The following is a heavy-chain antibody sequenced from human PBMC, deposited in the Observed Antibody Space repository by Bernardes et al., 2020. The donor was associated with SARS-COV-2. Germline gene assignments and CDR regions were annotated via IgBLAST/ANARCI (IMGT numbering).Heavy chain of an antibody. Sequence: SLSPSCAPSGFTFPSFGMHWVRQAPGPVLGWVAFIAYDDRHKYYEDSVKGRFTISRDNSKNTLYLQMNSLRAEDTALYYCATLNLGNFDYWGQGTLVTVSS. J-gene: IGHJ4*02. CDR1: GFTFPSFG. CDR3: ATLNLGNFDY. V-gene: IGHV3-30*02. D-gene: IGHD7-27*01. CDR2: IAYDDRHK.